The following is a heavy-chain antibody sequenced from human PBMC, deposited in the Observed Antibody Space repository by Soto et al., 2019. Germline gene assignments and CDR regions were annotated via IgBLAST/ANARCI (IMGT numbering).Heavy chain of an antibody. CDR2: LIPIFGTA. D-gene: IGHD6-13*01. J-gene: IGHJ4*02. CDR1: GGTFSSSA. CDR3: ADLAAAGTSY. V-gene: IGHV1-69*06. Sequence: QVQLVQSGAEVKKPESSVKVSCKASGGTFSSSAISWVRQSPGQGLEWMGGLIPIFGTANYAQKFQSRVTITADKSTSTAYMELSSLRSEYTAVYYCADLAAAGTSYWGQGTLVTVSS.